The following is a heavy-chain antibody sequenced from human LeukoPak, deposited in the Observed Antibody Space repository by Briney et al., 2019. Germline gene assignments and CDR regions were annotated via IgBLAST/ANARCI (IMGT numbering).Heavy chain of an antibody. Sequence: PGGSLRLSCTASGFTFSIYAMNWVRQAPGKGLEWVSAISGGGGNTYYADSVKGRFTISRDNSKNTLYLQMNSLRVADTAVYYCAKSYNGYESKPDYWGQGTLVTVSS. J-gene: IGHJ4*02. CDR1: GFTFSIYA. D-gene: IGHD5-12*01. CDR2: ISGGGGNT. CDR3: AKSYNGYESKPDY. V-gene: IGHV3-23*01.